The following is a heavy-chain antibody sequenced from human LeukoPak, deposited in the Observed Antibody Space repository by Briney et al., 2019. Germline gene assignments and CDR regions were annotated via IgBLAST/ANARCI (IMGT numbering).Heavy chain of an antibody. CDR3: ARDPYSSTWSYGMDV. J-gene: IGHJ6*02. D-gene: IGHD6-6*01. Sequence: QAGGSLRLSCAASGFTFSSYWMGWVRQAPGKGLEWVANIKQDGSEEVYVDSVKGRFTISRDNAKNSLFLQMNTLRAEDTAVYYCARDPYSSTWSYGMDVWGQGTTVSVSS. V-gene: IGHV3-7*05. CDR2: IKQDGSEE. CDR1: GFTFSSYW.